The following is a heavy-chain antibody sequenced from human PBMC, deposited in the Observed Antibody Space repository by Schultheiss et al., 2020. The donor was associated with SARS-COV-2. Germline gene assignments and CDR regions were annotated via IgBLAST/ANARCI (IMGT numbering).Heavy chain of an antibody. Sequence: GGSLRLSCTASGFTFGDYAMSWVRQAPGKGLEWVGFIRSKAYGGTTEYAASVKGRFTISRDDSKSIAYLQMNSLKTEDTAVYYCTRAITYYYDSSGQSFWGQGTLVTVSS. D-gene: IGHD3-22*01. CDR1: GFTFGDYA. CDR2: IRSKAYGGTT. V-gene: IGHV3-49*04. J-gene: IGHJ4*02. CDR3: TRAITYYYDSSGQSF.